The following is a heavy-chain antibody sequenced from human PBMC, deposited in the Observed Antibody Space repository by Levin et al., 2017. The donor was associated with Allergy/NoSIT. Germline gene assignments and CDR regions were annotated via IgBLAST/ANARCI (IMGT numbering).Heavy chain of an antibody. V-gene: IGHV3-7*01. D-gene: IGHD3-3*01. CDR3: ARDPGTDFWSGYSD. CDR1: GFTFSTYW. Sequence: PSGGSLRLSCATSGFTFSTYWMSWVRQAPGKGLEWVANIKPDGSEKYYVDSVKGRFTISRDNAKNSLYLQMNSLGVEDTAVYYCARDPGTDFWSGYSDWGQGILVTVSS. CDR2: IKPDGSEK. J-gene: IGHJ4*02.